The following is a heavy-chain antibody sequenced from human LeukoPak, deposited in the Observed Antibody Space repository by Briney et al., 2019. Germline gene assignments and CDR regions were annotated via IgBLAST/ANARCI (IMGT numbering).Heavy chain of an antibody. CDR3: ARPGSALWYFDY. J-gene: IGHJ4*02. Sequence: GGSLRLSCAASGFTFSSYGMHWVRQAPGKGLEWVAVISYDGSNKYYADSVKGRFTISRDNSKNTLYLQMNSLRAEDTAVYYCARPGSALWYFDYWGQGTLVTVSS. D-gene: IGHD2-15*01. CDR2: ISYDGSNK. V-gene: IGHV3-30*03. CDR1: GFTFSSYG.